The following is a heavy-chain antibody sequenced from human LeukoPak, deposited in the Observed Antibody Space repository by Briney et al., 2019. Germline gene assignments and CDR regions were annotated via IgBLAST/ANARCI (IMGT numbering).Heavy chain of an antibody. Sequence: ASVKVSCKASGYTFTSYGISWVRQAPGQGLEWMGWISAYNGNTNYAQKLQGRVTMTTDTSTSTAYMELRSLRSDDTAVYYCARDMGLDSGYDRGWDYYYYMDVWGKGTTVTVSS. V-gene: IGHV1-18*01. CDR1: GYTFTSYG. CDR2: ISAYNGNT. J-gene: IGHJ6*03. D-gene: IGHD5-12*01. CDR3: ARDMGLDSGYDRGWDYYYYMDV.